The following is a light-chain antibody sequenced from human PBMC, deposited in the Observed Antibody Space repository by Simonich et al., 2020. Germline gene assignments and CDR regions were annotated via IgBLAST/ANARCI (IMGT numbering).Light chain of an antibody. Sequence: QSALTQPASVSGSPGQSITISCTGTSSDVGGYNYVSWYQQHPGKAPKLMFYDVSKRPSGVSHRFSGSKSGNTASLTISGLQAEDEADYYCSSYTSSSTWVFGGGTKLTVL. V-gene: IGLV2-14*01. CDR2: DVS. CDR3: SSYTSSSTWV. J-gene: IGLJ3*02. CDR1: SSDVGGYNY.